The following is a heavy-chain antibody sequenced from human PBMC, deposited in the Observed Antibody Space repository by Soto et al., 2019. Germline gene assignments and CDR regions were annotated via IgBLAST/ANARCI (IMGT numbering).Heavy chain of an antibody. Sequence: QVQLQESGPGLVKPSETLSLTCTVSGGSINVYYWSWIRQPPGKGLEWVGYIYNSGSTNYNPSLKSCVVLSADTSKNQFSLTPSAVNPADTAVYYCARGQRDASRSGSLDSWGRGTLVTVSS. CDR1: GGSINVYY. J-gene: IGHJ4*02. CDR3: ARGQRDASRSGSLDS. CDR2: IYNSGST. V-gene: IGHV4-59*01. D-gene: IGHD1-26*01.